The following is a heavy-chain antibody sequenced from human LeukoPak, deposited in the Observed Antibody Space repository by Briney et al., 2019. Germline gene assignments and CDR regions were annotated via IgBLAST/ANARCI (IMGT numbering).Heavy chain of an antibody. J-gene: IGHJ4*02. V-gene: IGHV3-23*01. CDR1: GLTFTSYA. CDR2: ISAGGSAT. Sequence: GGSLRLSCEASGLTFTSYAMHWVRQVPGKGLEWVASISAGGSATFYTDSLNGRFTISRDNAKKTFFLQMKSLRPGDTALYYFARGTDTSGRENFDFWGQGTLVTVSS. D-gene: IGHD6-19*01. CDR3: ARGTDTSGRENFDF.